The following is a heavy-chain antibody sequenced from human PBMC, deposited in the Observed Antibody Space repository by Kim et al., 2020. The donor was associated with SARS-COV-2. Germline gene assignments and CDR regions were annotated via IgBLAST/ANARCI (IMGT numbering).Heavy chain of an antibody. CDR3: ARDRVVIAARIYGMDV. CDR1: GYTFTSYG. D-gene: IGHD6-6*01. V-gene: IGHV1-18*01. J-gene: IGHJ6*02. Sequence: ASVKVSCKASGYTFTSYGISWVRQAPGQGLEWMGWISAYNGNTNYAQKLQGRVTMTTDTSTSTAYMELRSLRSDDTAVYYCARDRVVIAARIYGMDVWGQGTTVTVSS. CDR2: ISAYNGNT.